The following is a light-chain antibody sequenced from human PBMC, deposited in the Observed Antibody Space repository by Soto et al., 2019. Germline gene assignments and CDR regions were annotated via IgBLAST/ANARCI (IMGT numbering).Light chain of an antibody. Sequence: EIVLTQSPATLSLSPGERATLSCRAGQSFNIYLSWYQQKPGQAPRLLIYDASNRATGIPDRFSGSGSGTDFALTISSLEPEDFAVYYCQQRISWPLTFGGGTKVEV. V-gene: IGKV3-11*01. CDR2: DAS. J-gene: IGKJ4*01. CDR3: QQRISWPLT. CDR1: QSFNIY.